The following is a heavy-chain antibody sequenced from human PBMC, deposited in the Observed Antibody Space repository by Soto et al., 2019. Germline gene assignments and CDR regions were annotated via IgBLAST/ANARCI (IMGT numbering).Heavy chain of an antibody. J-gene: IGHJ4*02. D-gene: IGHD3-10*01. Sequence: GESLKISCIGSVYSFSTYWIAWVRQMRGKGLEWMGIIYPGDSDTRYSPSFQGQVTISADTSTKTAYLQWSRLKASDTAIYYCAILPQFLWFGGLTSRDYYFNYWGPGTLVTVSS. CDR2: IYPGDSDT. CDR1: VYSFSTYW. CDR3: AILPQFLWFGGLTSRDYYFNY. V-gene: IGHV5-51*01.